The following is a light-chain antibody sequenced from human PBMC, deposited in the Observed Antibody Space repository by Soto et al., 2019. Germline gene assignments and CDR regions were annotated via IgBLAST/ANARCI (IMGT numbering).Light chain of an antibody. CDR3: QSYDSSLSAPYV. CDR1: SSNIGAGYG. V-gene: IGLV1-40*01. Sequence: PPSGSGGPWRRGPNPCTGSSSNIGAGYGVHWYQHLPGTAPKLLIYGNNNRPSGVPDRFSASKSGPSASLAITGLQADDEADYYCQSYDSSLSAPYVFGTGTKVTVL. J-gene: IGLJ1*01. CDR2: GNN.